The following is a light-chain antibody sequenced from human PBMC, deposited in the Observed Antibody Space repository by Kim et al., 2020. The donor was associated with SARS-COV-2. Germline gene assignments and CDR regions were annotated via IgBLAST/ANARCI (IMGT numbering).Light chain of an antibody. J-gene: IGKJ1*01. V-gene: IGKV3-15*01. CDR2: GAS. CDR1: QRVSSN. CDR3: QQYHNWPPWT. Sequence: PGERATLSCRASQRVSSNLAWYQQKPGQAPRLLIYGASTRATGIPARFSGSGSGTEFTLTISSLQSEDFAVYYCQQYHNWPPWTFGQGTKVEIK.